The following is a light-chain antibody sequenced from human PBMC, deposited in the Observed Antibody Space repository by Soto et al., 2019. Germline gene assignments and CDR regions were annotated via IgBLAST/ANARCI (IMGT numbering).Light chain of an antibody. Sequence: EIVMTQSPVTLSVSPGERATLSCRASQSVHTYLAWYQQKPGQAPRLLIYGASTRATGIPARFSGSGSGTEFTLTISSLQSEDFALYYCQHYNNWPRTFGQGTKVEIK. CDR1: QSVHTY. CDR3: QHYNNWPRT. CDR2: GAS. V-gene: IGKV3-15*01. J-gene: IGKJ1*01.